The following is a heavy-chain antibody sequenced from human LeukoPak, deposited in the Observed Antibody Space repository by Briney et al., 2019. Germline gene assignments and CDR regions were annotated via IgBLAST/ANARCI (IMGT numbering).Heavy chain of an antibody. CDR3: AKDRRIDRWELPRGGFDY. CDR1: GGSFSGYY. D-gene: IGHD1-26*01. Sequence: SETLSLTCAVYGGSFSGYYWSWIRQPPGKGLEWIGEINHSGSTNYNPSLKSRVTISVDTSKNQFSLKLSSVTAADTAVYYCAKDRRIDRWELPRGGFDYWGQGTLVTVSS. V-gene: IGHV4-34*01. J-gene: IGHJ4*02. CDR2: INHSGST.